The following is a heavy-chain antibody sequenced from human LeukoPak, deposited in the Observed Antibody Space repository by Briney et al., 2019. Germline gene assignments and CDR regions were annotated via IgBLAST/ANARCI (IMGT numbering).Heavy chain of an antibody. V-gene: IGHV4-34*01. CDR3: ARGRGYGSGSYYNVVRYAGSFDY. D-gene: IGHD3-10*01. Sequence: SETLSLTCAVYGWSFSGYYWSWIRQPPGKGLEWIGEINHSGGTNYNPSPKSRVTISVDTCKNQFSLKLSSVTAADTAVYYCARGRGYGSGSYYNVVRYAGSFDYWGQGTLVTVSS. CDR2: INHSGGT. CDR1: GWSFSGYY. J-gene: IGHJ4*02.